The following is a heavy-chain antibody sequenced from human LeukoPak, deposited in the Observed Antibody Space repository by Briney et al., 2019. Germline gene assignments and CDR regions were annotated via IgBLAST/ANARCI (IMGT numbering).Heavy chain of an antibody. D-gene: IGHD6-13*01. J-gene: IGHJ6*03. CDR2: IYYSGST. V-gene: IGHV4-59*12. CDR3: ARDRAAAAMDV. Sequence: PSETLSLTCTVSGGSISSYYWSWIRQPPGKGLEWIGYIYYSGSTNYNPSLKSRVTISVDRSKNQFSLKLSSVTAADTAVYYCARDRAAAAMDVWGKGTTVTVSS. CDR1: GGSISSYY.